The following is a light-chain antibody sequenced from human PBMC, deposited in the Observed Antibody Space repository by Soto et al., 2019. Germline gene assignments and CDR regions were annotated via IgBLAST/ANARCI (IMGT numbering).Light chain of an antibody. CDR3: QQYFEWPPMT. CDR1: QSVDSSY. V-gene: IGKV3-15*01. Sequence: EIMLTQSPGTLSLSPGERATLSCRASQSVDSSYFAWYQQRPGQAPRLLIYETSTRAAGISDRFRGSGSGTEFTLTISSLRSEDSAIYYCQQYFEWPPMTFGQGTKVDI. J-gene: IGKJ1*01. CDR2: ETS.